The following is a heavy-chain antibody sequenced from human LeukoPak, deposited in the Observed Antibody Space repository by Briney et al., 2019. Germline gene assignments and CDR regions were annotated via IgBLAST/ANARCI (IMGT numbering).Heavy chain of an antibody. J-gene: IGHJ6*03. CDR1: GGSFSGYY. CDR3: ARQLYSSGSYYAPMDV. D-gene: IGHD3-10*01. CDR2: INHSGST. V-gene: IGHV4-34*01. Sequence: SETLSLTCAVYGGSFSGYYWSWIRQPPGKGLEWIGEINHSGSTNYNPSLKSRVTISVDTSKNQFSLKLSSVTATDTAVYYCARQLYSSGSYYAPMDVWGKGTTVTISS.